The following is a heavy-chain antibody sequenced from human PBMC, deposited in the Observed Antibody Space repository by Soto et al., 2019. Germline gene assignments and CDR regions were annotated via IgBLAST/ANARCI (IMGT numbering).Heavy chain of an antibody. CDR1: GGSISSGDYY. Sequence: PSETLSLTCTVSGGSISSGDYYWSWIRQPPGKGLEWIGYIYYSGSTYYNPSLKSRVTISVDTSKNQFSLKLSSVTAADTAVYYCATTEHDYGGNYYYYGMDVWGQGTTVTVSS. V-gene: IGHV4-30-4*01. CDR3: ATTEHDYGGNYYYYGMDV. CDR2: IYYSGST. D-gene: IGHD4-17*01. J-gene: IGHJ6*02.